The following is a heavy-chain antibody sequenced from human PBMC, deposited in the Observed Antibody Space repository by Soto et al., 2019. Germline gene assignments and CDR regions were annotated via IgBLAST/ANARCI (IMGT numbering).Heavy chain of an antibody. CDR1: GYSFASYW. J-gene: IGHJ4*02. Sequence: GESLKISCQGSGYSFASYWIGWVRQKPGKGLEWMGIIYPGDSDTRYSPSFQGHVTISADKSLNTAYLQWSSLRASDTAIYYCAGAPSHGWFQHLDYWGQGTLVTVSS. CDR3: AGAPSHGWFQHLDY. CDR2: IYPGDSDT. D-gene: IGHD6-19*01. V-gene: IGHV5-51*01.